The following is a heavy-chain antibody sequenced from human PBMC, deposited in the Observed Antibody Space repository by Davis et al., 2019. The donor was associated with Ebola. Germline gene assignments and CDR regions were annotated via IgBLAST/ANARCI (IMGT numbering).Heavy chain of an antibody. CDR1: GFTFNNYA. V-gene: IGHV3-23*01. D-gene: IGHD1-20*01. J-gene: IGHJ4*02. CDR3: VKELVTGSSYYIDS. CDR2: ITHSGEYT. Sequence: GESLKISCAASGFTFNNYAMNWVRQAPGKGLEWVSTITHSGEYTYYADSVKGRFTISRDNSKNTLYLQMNSLRAEDTAVYYCVKELVTGSSYYIDSWGQGTLVTVSS.